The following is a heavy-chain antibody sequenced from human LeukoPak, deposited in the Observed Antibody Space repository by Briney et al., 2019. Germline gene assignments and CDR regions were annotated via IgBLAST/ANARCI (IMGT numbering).Heavy chain of an antibody. D-gene: IGHD4/OR15-4a*01. Sequence: SETLSLTCAVYGGSFSGYYWSWIRQPPGKGLEWIGVINHSGSTNYNPSLKSRVTISVDTSKNQFSLKLSSVTAADTAVYYCARGAGLWWLRGNAFDIWGQGTMVTVSS. CDR3: ARGAGLWWLRGNAFDI. CDR1: GGSFSGYY. CDR2: INHSGST. V-gene: IGHV4-34*01. J-gene: IGHJ3*02.